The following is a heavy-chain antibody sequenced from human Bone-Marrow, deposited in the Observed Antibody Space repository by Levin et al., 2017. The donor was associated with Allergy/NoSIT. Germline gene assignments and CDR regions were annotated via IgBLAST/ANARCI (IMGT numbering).Heavy chain of an antibody. Sequence: GGSLRLSCAASGFTVSSNYMSWVRQAPGKGLEWVSLIYSGGGTYYADSVKGRFTISRDNSKNTLYLQMNSLRAEDTAVYFCARGGVMKYYYYGMDVWGQGTTVTVSS. CDR3: ARGGVMKYYYYGMDV. CDR2: IYSGGGT. D-gene: IGHD1-26*01. J-gene: IGHJ6*02. V-gene: IGHV3-53*01. CDR1: GFTVSSNY.